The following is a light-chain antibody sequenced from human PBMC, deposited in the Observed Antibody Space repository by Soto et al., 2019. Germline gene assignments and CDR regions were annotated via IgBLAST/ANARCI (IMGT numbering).Light chain of an antibody. CDR1: QPISYRS. CDR3: QLSDNSLLT. CDR2: ATS. V-gene: IGKV3-20*01. J-gene: IGKJ3*01. Sequence: EIVLKQSPGTLSLNTRERATLSCRTSQPISYRSLAWYQHTPGRAPRLLIYATSSRAAGIPDRFIGSGSGTDFTLSISSLEPADFAVYYCQLSDNSLLTFAPGTKVDIK.